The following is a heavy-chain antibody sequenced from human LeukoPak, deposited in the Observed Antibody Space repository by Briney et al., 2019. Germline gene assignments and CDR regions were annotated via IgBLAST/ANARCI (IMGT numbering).Heavy chain of an antibody. CDR2: ISYDGSNK. J-gene: IGHJ4*02. V-gene: IGHV3-30*04. Sequence: GRSLRLSCAASGFTFSSYAMHWVRQAPGKGLEWVAVISYDGSNKYYADSVKGRFTISRDNSKNTLYLQMNSLRAEDTAVYYCAKSVSGTRPNYFDYWGQGTLVTVSS. CDR3: AKSVSGTRPNYFDY. CDR1: GFTFSSYA. D-gene: IGHD1-1*01.